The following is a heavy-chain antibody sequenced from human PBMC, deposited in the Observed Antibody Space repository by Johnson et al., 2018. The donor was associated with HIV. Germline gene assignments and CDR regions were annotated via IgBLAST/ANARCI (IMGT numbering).Heavy chain of an antibody. V-gene: IGHV3-30-3*01. CDR2: ISYDGSNK. CDR3: ASTGSGSDDAFDI. Sequence: QVQLVESGGGVVQPGRSLRLSCAASGFTFSSYAMHWVRQAPGKGLEWVAVISYDGSNKYYADSLKGRFTISRDNSKNTLYLQMNSLRAEDTAVYYCASTGSGSDDAFDIWGQGTMVTVSS. D-gene: IGHD3-10*01. J-gene: IGHJ3*02. CDR1: GFTFSSYA.